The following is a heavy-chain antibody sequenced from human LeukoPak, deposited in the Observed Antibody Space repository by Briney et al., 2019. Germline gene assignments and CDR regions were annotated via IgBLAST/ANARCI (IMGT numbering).Heavy chain of an antibody. V-gene: IGHV3-15*01. J-gene: IGHJ4*02. Sequence: GGSLRLSCAASGFTFSTYAMTWLRQAPGKGLEWVGRIKNKIDGGTTDYAAPVKGRFIISREDSKNTLYLQMNSLKTEDTAVYYCTTYYYGSGSYAYWGQGTLVIVSS. CDR3: TTYYYGSGSYAY. CDR2: IKNKIDGGTT. CDR1: GFTFSTYA. D-gene: IGHD3-10*01.